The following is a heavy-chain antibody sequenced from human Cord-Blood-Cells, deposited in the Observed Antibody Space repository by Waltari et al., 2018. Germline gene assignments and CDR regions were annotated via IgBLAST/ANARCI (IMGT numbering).Heavy chain of an antibody. CDR2: IYYSGST. D-gene: IGHD2-8*01. CDR1: GGSISSGGYY. V-gene: IGHV4-31*03. CDR3: AYYLMVPGDGHFDY. J-gene: IGHJ4*02. Sequence: QVQLQESGPGLVKPSQTLSLTCTVSGGSISSGGYYWTWIPQHPGKGLEWIGYIYYSGSTYYNPSLKSRVTISVDTSKNQFSLKLSSVTAADTAVYYCAYYLMVPGDGHFDYWGQGTLVTVSS.